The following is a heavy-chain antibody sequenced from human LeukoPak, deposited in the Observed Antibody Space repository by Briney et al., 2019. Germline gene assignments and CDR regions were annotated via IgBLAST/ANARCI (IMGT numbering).Heavy chain of an antibody. J-gene: IGHJ5*02. V-gene: IGHV4-38-2*01. CDR2: IYHSGST. CDR1: GGSFSGYY. D-gene: IGHD6-13*01. CDR3: GSQQQLVLLAWFDP. Sequence: SETLSLTCAVYGGSFSGYYWGWIRQPPGKGLEWIGSIYHSGSTEYNPSLQSRVTISVDTTKIQYYLKLRTVNAADTAVYHWGSQQQLVLLAWFDPWGQGTLVTVSS.